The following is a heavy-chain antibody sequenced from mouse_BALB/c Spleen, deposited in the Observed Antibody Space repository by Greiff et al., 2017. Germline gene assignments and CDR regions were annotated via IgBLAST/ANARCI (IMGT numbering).Heavy chain of an antibody. D-gene: IGHD2-13*01. CDR3: ADSDVDYRETFDY. CDR1: GYAFTNYL. Sequence: VQLQQSGAELVRPGTSVRGSCKASGYAFTNYLSAWVKRRPGQGLGWMGVIILGSGGTNYTEKFKGKATLTADKSSSTAYMQPSSMTSDDSAVYTCADSDVDYRETFDYWGQGTTLTVSS. V-gene: IGHV1-54*01. CDR2: IILGSGGT. J-gene: IGHJ2*01.